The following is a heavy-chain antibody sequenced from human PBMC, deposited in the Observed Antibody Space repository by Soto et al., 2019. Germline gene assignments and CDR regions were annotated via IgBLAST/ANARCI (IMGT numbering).Heavy chain of an antibody. Sequence: PGGSLRLSCASSGCTFSSYWMHWVRQATGKGLVWVSRINSDGSSTSYADSVKGRFTISRDNAKNTLYLQMNSLRAEDTAVYYCARDEELGGGYCSGGSCPVSGMDVWGQGTTVTVSS. CDR1: GCTFSSYW. D-gene: IGHD2-15*01. CDR3: ARDEELGGGYCSGGSCPVSGMDV. CDR2: INSDGSST. J-gene: IGHJ6*02. V-gene: IGHV3-74*01.